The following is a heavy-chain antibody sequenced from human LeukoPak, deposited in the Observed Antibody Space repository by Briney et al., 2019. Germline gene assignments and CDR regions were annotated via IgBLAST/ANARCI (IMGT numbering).Heavy chain of an antibody. CDR3: ARDLGYCTPTSCYAPFDY. CDR2: INHSGST. V-gene: IGHV4-34*01. Sequence: SETLSLTCAVYGGSFRGYSWTWIRQPPGKGLEWIGEINHSGSTNYNPSLKSRLTISVDTSKNQFSLRLSSVTAADTAVYFCARDLGYCTPTSCYAPFDYWGQGTLVIVSS. CDR1: GGSFRGYS. D-gene: IGHD2-2*01. J-gene: IGHJ4*02.